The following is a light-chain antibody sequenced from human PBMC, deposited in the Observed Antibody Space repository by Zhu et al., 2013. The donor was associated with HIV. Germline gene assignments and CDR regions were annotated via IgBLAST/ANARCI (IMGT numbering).Light chain of an antibody. V-gene: IGKV3D-20*02. Sequence: DIAMTQSPGTLSLSPGERATLSCRASQSVRSNFLAWYQQKPGQAPRLLIYGASSRATGIPDRFSGSGSGTDFTLTISSLEPEDFAVYYCQQRYTWPPLTFGGGTKVEI. J-gene: IGKJ4*01. CDR1: QSVRSNF. CDR3: QQRYTWPPLT. CDR2: GAS.